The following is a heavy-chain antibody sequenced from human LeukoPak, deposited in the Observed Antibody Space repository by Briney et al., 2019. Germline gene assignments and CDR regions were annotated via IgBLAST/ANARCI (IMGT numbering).Heavy chain of an antibody. CDR2: IYYSGST. V-gene: IGHV4-59*11. CDR1: GGSMIDHY. CDR3: ARVGDSSGYYLPTDAFDI. Sequence: PSETLSLTCTVSGGSMIDHYWSWIRQPPGKGLEWIGYIYYSGSTNYNPSLKSRVTISVDTSKNQFSLKLSSVTAADTAVYYCARVGDSSGYYLPTDAFDIWGQGTMVTVSS. J-gene: IGHJ3*02. D-gene: IGHD3-22*01.